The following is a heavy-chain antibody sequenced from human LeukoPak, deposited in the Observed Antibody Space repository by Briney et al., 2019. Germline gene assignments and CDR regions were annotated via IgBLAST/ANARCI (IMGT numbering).Heavy chain of an antibody. J-gene: IGHJ3*02. CDR3: ARHREAGTTSAAFDI. V-gene: IGHV3-21*01. Sequence: GGSLSLSCAASGFTFSSYSMNWVRQAPGKGLEWVSSISSSSSYIYYADSVKGRFTISRDNAKNSLYLQMNSLRAEDTAVYYCARHREAGTTSAAFDIWGQGTMVTVSS. D-gene: IGHD1-1*01. CDR2: ISSSSSYI. CDR1: GFTFSSYS.